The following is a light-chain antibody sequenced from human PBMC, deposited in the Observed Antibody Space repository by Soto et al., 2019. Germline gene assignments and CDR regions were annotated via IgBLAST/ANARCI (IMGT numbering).Light chain of an antibody. CDR2: DAS. Sequence: IQVTHSASTLSASVGDRVTITCRASQSISTWLAWYQHQPGTAPTLLISDASTLESGVPSRFSATGSGTEFTLTISSLQPDDFATYYCQQYNICPITFGQGTRLEIK. V-gene: IGKV1-5*01. CDR1: QSISTW. CDR3: QQYNICPIT. J-gene: IGKJ5*01.